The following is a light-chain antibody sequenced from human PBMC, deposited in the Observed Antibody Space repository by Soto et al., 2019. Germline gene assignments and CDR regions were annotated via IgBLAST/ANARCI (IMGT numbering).Light chain of an antibody. CDR2: DAS. CDR3: QQYDNLPFT. V-gene: IGKV1-33*01. Sequence: DIQMTQSPSSLSASVGDRVTITCQASQDISKYLNWYQQKPGKAPEALIYDASNLEKGVPSKFSGSRSGTHFTFTITNLQPEDIATYFCQQYDNLPFTFGPGTRVDIK. CDR1: QDISKY. J-gene: IGKJ3*01.